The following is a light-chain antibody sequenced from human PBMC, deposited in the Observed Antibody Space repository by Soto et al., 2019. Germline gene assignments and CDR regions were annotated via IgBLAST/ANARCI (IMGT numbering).Light chain of an antibody. J-gene: IGKJ1*01. Sequence: DVQMTQSPSSLSASVGDSVTITCRASQRVNNYLNWYQQKPGEAPKLLIYAASSLQIGVPSRFGGSGSVTDFTLAISGLQPEDFAIYYCQQSYITPWTFGQGTKVEIK. CDR2: AAS. CDR3: QQSYITPWT. CDR1: QRVNNY. V-gene: IGKV1-39*01.